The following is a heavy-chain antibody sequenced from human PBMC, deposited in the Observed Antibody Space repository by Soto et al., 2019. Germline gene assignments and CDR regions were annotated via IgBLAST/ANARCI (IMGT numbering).Heavy chain of an antibody. J-gene: IGHJ4*01. Sequence: SETLSLTCAVSGYSISSGYYWGWIRQPPGKGLEWIASIYHGGTTFYNPSLKSRITISVDTSNNQFSLKLTSVTAADTAVYYCARVHVMVVAGSTFDYWGHGTLVTVS. CDR2: IYHGGTT. V-gene: IGHV4-38-2*01. CDR3: ARVHVMVVAGSTFDY. CDR1: GYSISSGYY. D-gene: IGHD6-19*01.